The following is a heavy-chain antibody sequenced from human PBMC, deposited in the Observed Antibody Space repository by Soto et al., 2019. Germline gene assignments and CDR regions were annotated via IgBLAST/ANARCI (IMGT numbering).Heavy chain of an antibody. V-gene: IGHV1-46*01. Sequence: ASVKVSCKASGYTFTSHYFHWVRQAPGQGLEWMGIINPSGGGTSYAQKFQGRLTMTRDTSTSTVYMELSSLRSEDTAVYYCARGLPLATDYWGQGTLVTVSS. CDR1: GYTFTSHY. CDR3: ARGLPLATDY. J-gene: IGHJ4*02. CDR2: INPSGGGT.